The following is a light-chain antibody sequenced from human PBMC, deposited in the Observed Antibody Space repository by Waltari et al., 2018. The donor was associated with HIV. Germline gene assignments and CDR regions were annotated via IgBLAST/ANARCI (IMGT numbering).Light chain of an antibody. Sequence: QSVPTPPPSLPGAPGQPATLPSTRSSSNIGAGSDVHWYQQLPGTAPHLLLYGNTNRPSGVPDRFSGSKSGTSASLAITGLQAEDEADYYCQSYDSSLSGLLFGGGTKLTVL. CDR1: SSNIGAGSD. V-gene: IGLV1-40*01. J-gene: IGLJ2*01. CDR2: GNT. CDR3: QSYDSSLSGLL.